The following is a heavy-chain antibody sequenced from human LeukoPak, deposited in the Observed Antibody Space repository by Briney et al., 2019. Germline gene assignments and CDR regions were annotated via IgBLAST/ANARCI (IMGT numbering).Heavy chain of an antibody. CDR3: ARRMYYYDSSGYSRRGRSMDV. D-gene: IGHD3-22*01. CDR1: GYSISSGYY. Sequence: SETLSLTCSVSGYSISSGYYWGWIRQPPGKGLEWIGEINHSGNTTYNPSLKSRVTISVDTSKNQFSLKLSSVTAADTAVYYCARRMYYYDSSGYSRRGRSMDVWGQGTTVTVSS. V-gene: IGHV4-38-2*01. CDR2: INHSGNT. J-gene: IGHJ6*02.